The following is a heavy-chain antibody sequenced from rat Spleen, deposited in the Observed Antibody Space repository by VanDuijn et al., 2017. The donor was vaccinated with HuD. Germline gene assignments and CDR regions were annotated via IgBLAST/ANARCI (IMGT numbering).Heavy chain of an antibody. CDR2: ISYGDISGHSGT. CDR3: ARLRVATGDY. J-gene: IGHJ2*01. CDR1: GFTFSDYY. V-gene: IGHV5-29*01. Sequence: EVQLVESDGGLVQPGRSLKLSCAASGFTFSDYYMAWVRQAPTKGLEWVATISYGDISGHSGTYYRDSVSGLFTSHRGNAKSTLSLQMDSLRSEDTATYYCARLRVATGDYWGQGVMVTVSS. D-gene: IGHD1-3*01.